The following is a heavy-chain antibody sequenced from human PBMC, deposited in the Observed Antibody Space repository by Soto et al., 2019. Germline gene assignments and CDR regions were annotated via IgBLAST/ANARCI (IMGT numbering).Heavy chain of an antibody. V-gene: IGHV1-69*01. J-gene: IGHJ4*02. Sequence: QVQLVQSGAEVKKPGSSVKVSCKASGGTFSSYAISWVRQAPGQGLEWMGGITPIFGTANYAQKFQGRVTITADESTSTAYMELSSLRSEDTAVYYCARSPAYYYGSGSYYNDGAFDYWGQGTLVTVSS. CDR2: ITPIFGTA. D-gene: IGHD3-10*01. CDR1: GGTFSSYA. CDR3: ARSPAYYYGSGSYYNDGAFDY.